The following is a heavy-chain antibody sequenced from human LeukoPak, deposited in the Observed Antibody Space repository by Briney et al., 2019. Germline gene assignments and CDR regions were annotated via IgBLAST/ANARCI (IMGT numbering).Heavy chain of an antibody. CDR1: GGSISSSSYY. Sequence: SETLSLTCTVSGGSISSSSYYWDWIRQPPGKGLEWIGSMSYSGSTYYNPSLKSRVTISEDTSKNQFSLKLCSVTAADTAVYYCARLGRDSSGYYYVFDSWGQGTLVTVSS. CDR3: ARLGRDSSGYYYVFDS. CDR2: MSYSGST. D-gene: IGHD3-22*01. V-gene: IGHV4-39*01. J-gene: IGHJ4*02.